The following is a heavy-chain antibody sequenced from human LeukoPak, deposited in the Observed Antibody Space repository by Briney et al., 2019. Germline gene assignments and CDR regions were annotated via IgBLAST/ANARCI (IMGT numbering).Heavy chain of an antibody. CDR3: VRESVIYQDFFYFYMDV. CDR2: VYTGVST. J-gene: IGHJ6*03. CDR1: GASVSTGSYY. V-gene: IGHV4-61*02. Sequence: SETLSLTCTVSGASVSTGSYYWTWVRRPAGTGLEWIGRVYTGVSTDYNPSLESRVTISVDTSKNQFSLKLSSVTAADTAVYYCVRESVIYQDFFYFYMDVWGKGTTVTVSS. D-gene: IGHD3-16*02.